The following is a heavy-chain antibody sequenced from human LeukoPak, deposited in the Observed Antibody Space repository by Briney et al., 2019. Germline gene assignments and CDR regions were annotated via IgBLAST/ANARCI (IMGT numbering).Heavy chain of an antibody. CDR3: AKDARRVRDIAVVFGRGRGYMDV. J-gene: IGHJ6*04. D-gene: IGHD2-15*01. V-gene: IGHV3-30*18. Sequence: GGSLRLSCAASGFTFSRYAMHWVRQAPGKGLEWVAVISYDRSNKYYADSVKGRFIISRDNSKNTLYLQMHSLRAEDTAVFYCAKDARRVRDIAVVFGRGRGYMDVWGKGTTVTISS. CDR2: ISYDRSNK. CDR1: GFTFSRYA.